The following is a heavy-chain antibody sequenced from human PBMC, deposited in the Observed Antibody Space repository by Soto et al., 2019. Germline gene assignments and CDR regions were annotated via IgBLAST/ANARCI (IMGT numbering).Heavy chain of an antibody. CDR1: GFTFSSYA. V-gene: IGHV3-30-3*01. D-gene: IGHD3-16*01. CDR3: ARDGGAY. Sequence: QVQLVESGGGVVQPGRSLRLSCAASGFTFSSYAMHWFSRAPGKGLEWMAVMSYDGSNKYYADSVKGRFTISRDNSKNTLYLQMNSLRPEDTALYYCARDGGAYWGQGTLVIVSS. CDR2: MSYDGSNK. J-gene: IGHJ4*02.